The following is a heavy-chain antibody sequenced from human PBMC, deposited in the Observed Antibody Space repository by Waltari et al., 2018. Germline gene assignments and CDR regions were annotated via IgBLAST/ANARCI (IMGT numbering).Heavy chain of an antibody. D-gene: IGHD6-13*01. J-gene: IGHJ4*02. CDR3: ARHSLSGIAAAGTTRSSDY. V-gene: IGHV4-39*01. CDR2: IYYSRST. Sequence: LQLQESGPGLVKPSETLSLTCTVSGGSISSSSYYWGWIRQPPGKGLECTVSIYYSRSTVYHQSLKCRLTISLDTSKNQFSLKLSSVTAADTAGYYCARHSLSGIAAAGTTRSSDYLGQGTLVTVSS. CDR1: GGSISSSSYY.